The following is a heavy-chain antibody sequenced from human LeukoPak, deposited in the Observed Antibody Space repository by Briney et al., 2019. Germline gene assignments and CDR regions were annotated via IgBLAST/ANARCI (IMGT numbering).Heavy chain of an antibody. Sequence: SGTLPLTCTVSGGSISDSSFYWGWIRQPPGKGLEWIGSVHSSGNTNYAPSLNSRVTLSVDTSKNQFSLNLSSVTAADTAVYYCARCLATGGRVSFDYWGQGTLVTVSS. CDR2: VHSSGNT. J-gene: IGHJ4*02. CDR1: GGSISDSSFY. V-gene: IGHV4-39*01. D-gene: IGHD6-13*01. CDR3: ARCLATGGRVSFDY.